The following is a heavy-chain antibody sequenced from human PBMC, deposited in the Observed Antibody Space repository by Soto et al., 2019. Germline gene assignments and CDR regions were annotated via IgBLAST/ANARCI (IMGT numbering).Heavy chain of an antibody. CDR1: GFTFSYHA. Sequence: QVQLVESGGGVVQPGRSLRLSCAGSGFTFSYHALNWVRQAPGKGLEWVAVISYDGDNKYIAESVKGRFTISRENSKNSVCLRMKTLTAEYTAMYDCARGTTTSAFSAMDVWGQGPTVTVSS. CDR3: ARGTTTSAFSAMDV. D-gene: IGHD1-1*01. V-gene: IGHV3-30-3*01. CDR2: ISYDGDNK. J-gene: IGHJ6*02.